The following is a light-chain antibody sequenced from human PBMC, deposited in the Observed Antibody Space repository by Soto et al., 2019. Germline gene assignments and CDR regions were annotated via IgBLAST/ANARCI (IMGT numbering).Light chain of an antibody. CDR1: QTVSSN. CDR2: DTS. CDR3: QQYNNWPPLT. J-gene: IGKJ4*01. V-gene: IGKV3-15*01. Sequence: EIVMTQSPATLSVSPGERATLSCRASQTVSSNLAWYQQKPGQAPRLLIYDTSTRATGIPARFSGSGSGTEFTLTISSLQSEDFAVYYGQQYNNWPPLTFGGGTKVEIK.